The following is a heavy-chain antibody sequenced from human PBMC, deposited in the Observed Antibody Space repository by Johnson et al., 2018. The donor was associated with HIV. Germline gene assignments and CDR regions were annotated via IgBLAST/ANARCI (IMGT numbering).Heavy chain of an antibody. CDR3: AREGKWLHLGGATDGFDI. V-gene: IGHV3-20*04. J-gene: IGHJ3*02. CDR2: IDWTGANA. CDR1: GFMFDDYA. D-gene: IGHD5-24*01. Sequence: ELLVESGGGVERPGESLRLSCVGSGFMFDDYAMSWVRQVPGKGLEWVSGIDWTGANAGYADSVEGRFTISRDYAKNSLYLQMDSLRAEDTAVYYCAREGKWLHLGGATDGFDIWGQGTMVTVSS.